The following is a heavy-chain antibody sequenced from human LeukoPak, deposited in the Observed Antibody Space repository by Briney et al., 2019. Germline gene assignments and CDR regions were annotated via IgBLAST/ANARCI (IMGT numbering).Heavy chain of an antibody. CDR2: IIPIFGTA. Sequence: ASVKVSCKASGGTFSSYAISWVRQAPGQGLEWMGGIIPIFGTANYAQKFQGRVTITTDESTSTAYMELSSLRSEDTAVYYCARRLLSDGHAIDDYWGQGTLVTVSS. V-gene: IGHV1-69*05. D-gene: IGHD2-8*01. J-gene: IGHJ4*02. CDR1: GGTFSSYA. CDR3: ARRLLSDGHAIDDY.